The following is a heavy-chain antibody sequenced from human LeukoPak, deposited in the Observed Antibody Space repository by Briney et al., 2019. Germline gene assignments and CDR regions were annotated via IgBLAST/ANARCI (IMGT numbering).Heavy chain of an antibody. CDR2: ISWNSGSI. V-gene: IGHV3-9*01. J-gene: IGHJ4*02. Sequence: GGSLRLSCAASGFTFDDYAMHWVRQAPGKGLEWVSGISWNSGSIAYADSVKGRFTTSRDNAKNSLYLQMNSLRAEDTALYYCAKDTQLLRFNYFDYWGQGTLVTVSS. CDR1: GFTFDDYA. D-gene: IGHD2-2*01. CDR3: AKDTQLLRFNYFDY.